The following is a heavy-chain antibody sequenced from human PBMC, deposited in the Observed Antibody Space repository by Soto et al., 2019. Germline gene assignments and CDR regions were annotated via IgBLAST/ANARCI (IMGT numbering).Heavy chain of an antibody. J-gene: IGHJ4*02. Sequence: SETLSLPYTVSGGSISSYIYYGGWIRQPPGKGLEWIGNIHYSGSTYYDSSLKSRVTISVDTSKNQFSLKLSSVTAEDTAVYYCARGWLRDPWMHWGQGTLVTVSS. CDR1: GGSISSYIYY. CDR2: IHYSGST. CDR3: ARGWLRDPWMH. V-gene: IGHV4-39*01. D-gene: IGHD5-12*01.